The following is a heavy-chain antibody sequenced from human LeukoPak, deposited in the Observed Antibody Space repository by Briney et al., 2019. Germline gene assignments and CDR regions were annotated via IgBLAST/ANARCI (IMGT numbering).Heavy chain of an antibody. CDR3: AGDKPLGY. Sequence: QPGRSLRLSCAASGFTFSNFAMHWVRQAPGKGLEWVAVLSYDGSKKYYADSVKGRFTISRDNSKNTLYLQMNSLKPEDTAVYYCAGDKPLGYWGQGTLVTVSS. J-gene: IGHJ4*02. CDR1: GFTFSNFA. CDR2: LSYDGSKK. V-gene: IGHV3-30-3*01.